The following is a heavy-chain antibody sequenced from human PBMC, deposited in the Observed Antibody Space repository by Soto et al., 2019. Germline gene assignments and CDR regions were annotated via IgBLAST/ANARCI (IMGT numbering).Heavy chain of an antibody. J-gene: IGHJ4*02. CDR1: GGSISSSSYY. D-gene: IGHD2-2*01. Sequence: QLQLQESGPGLVKPSETLSLTCTVSGGSISSSSYYWGWIRQPPGKGLEWIGSIYYSGSTYYNPSLKSRVTTSLDTPKTQSPLKLSSLTAADTAVYYCARFHPNILLVPAAPSDCWGQATLVTGSS. CDR3: ARFHPNILLVPAAPSDC. V-gene: IGHV4-39*01. CDR2: IYYSGST.